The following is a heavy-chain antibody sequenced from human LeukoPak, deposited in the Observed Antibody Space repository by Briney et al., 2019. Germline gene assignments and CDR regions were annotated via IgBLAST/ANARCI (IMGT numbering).Heavy chain of an antibody. V-gene: IGHV4-59*01. Sequence: SETLSLTCTVSGGSISSYYWSWIRQPPGKGLEWIGYIYYSGSTNYNPSLKSQVTISVDTSKNQFSLKLSSVTAADTAVYYCAIGQYDSSGYPYFDYWGQGTLVTVSS. CDR3: AIGQYDSSGYPYFDY. J-gene: IGHJ4*02. CDR1: GGSISSYY. CDR2: IYYSGST. D-gene: IGHD3-22*01.